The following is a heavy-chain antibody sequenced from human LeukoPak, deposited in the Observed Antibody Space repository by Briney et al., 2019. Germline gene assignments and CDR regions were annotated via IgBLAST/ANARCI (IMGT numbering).Heavy chain of an antibody. Sequence: GGSLRLSCAASGFTFSSYLMSWVRQAPGKGLEWVANIKQDGSEKYYVDSVKGRFTISRDNAKNSLYLQMNSLRAEDTAVYYCAKVGIAVADYWGQGTLVTVSS. CDR1: GFTFSSYL. D-gene: IGHD6-19*01. CDR2: IKQDGSEK. J-gene: IGHJ4*02. CDR3: AKVGIAVADY. V-gene: IGHV3-7*01.